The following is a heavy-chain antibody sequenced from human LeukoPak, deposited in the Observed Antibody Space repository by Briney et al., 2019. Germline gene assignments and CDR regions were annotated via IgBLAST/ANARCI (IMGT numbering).Heavy chain of an antibody. Sequence: VASVKVSCKASGYTFTGYYMHWVRQAPGQGLEWMGWINPNSGGTNYAQKFQGRVTMTRDTSISTAYMELSRLRSDDTAVYYCARVVVITDYYYYMDVWGKGTTVTVSS. V-gene: IGHV1-2*02. CDR1: GYTFTGYY. CDR2: INPNSGGT. CDR3: ARVVVITDYYYYMDV. J-gene: IGHJ6*03. D-gene: IGHD3-22*01.